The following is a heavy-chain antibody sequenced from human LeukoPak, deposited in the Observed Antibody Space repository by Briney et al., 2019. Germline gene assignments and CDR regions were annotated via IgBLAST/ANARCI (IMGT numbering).Heavy chain of an antibody. V-gene: IGHV3-30*02. CDR3: ARCRDAYRNPDY. CDR1: GFTFTSYV. D-gene: IGHD5-24*01. Sequence: GGSLRLSCAASGFTFTSYVMHWVRQAPGKGLEWVAFIRHDGRNEYYADSVRGRFTISRDNSKNTLYLQMNSLRAEDTAVYYCARCRDAYRNPDYWGQGTLVTVSS. J-gene: IGHJ4*02. CDR2: IRHDGRNE.